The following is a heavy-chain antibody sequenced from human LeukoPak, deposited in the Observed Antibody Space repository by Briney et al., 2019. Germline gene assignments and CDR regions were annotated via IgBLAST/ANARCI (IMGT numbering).Heavy chain of an antibody. J-gene: IGHJ2*01. V-gene: IGHV1-69*13. CDR3: ARVRMIDLYFDL. D-gene: IGHD3-22*01. CDR2: IIPIFGTA. CDR1: GYTFTSYG. Sequence: ASVKVSCKASGYTFTSYGISWVRQAPGQGLEWMGGIIPIFGTANYAQKFQGRVTITADESTSTAYMELSSLRSEDTAVYYCARVRMIDLYFDLWGRGTLVTVSS.